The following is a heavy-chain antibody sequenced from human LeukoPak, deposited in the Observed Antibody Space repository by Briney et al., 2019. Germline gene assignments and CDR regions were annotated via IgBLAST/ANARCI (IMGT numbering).Heavy chain of an antibody. Sequence: ASVKVSCKASGYTFTSYYIHWVRQAPGQGLEWMEIINPSGGSTSYAQKFQGRVTMTRDMSTSTVYMELSSLRSEDTAVYYCATPYCSSTSCSFDFDYWGQGTLVTVSS. CDR1: GYTFTSYY. J-gene: IGHJ4*02. D-gene: IGHD2-2*01. CDR3: ATPYCSSTSCSFDFDY. CDR2: INPSGGST. V-gene: IGHV1-46*01.